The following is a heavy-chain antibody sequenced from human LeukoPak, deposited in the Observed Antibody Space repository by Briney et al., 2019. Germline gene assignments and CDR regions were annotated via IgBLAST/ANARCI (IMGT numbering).Heavy chain of an antibody. CDR1: GDNFISYA. J-gene: IGHJ4*02. Sequence: ASVKVSCKASGDNFISYAINWVRQAPGQGLEWMGWISAYNGHTNYAEKFQGRVIMTTDTSTSTAYMELRSLESDDTAVYYCARGVPEAAIQTFSYLSDHWGQGTLVTVSS. V-gene: IGHV1-18*01. CDR2: ISAYNGHT. CDR3: ARGVPEAAIQTFSYLSDH. D-gene: IGHD3-10*01.